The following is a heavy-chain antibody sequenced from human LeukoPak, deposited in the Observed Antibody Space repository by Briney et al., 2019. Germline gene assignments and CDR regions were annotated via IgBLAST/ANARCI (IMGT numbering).Heavy chain of an antibody. V-gene: IGHV3-33*01. Sequence: PGGSLRLSCAASGFTFSSYGMHWVRQAPGKGLEWVAVIWYDGSNKYYADSVKGRFTISRDNSKHTLYLQMNSLRAEDTAVYYCARETYDYVWGSYLDYWGQGTLVTVSS. J-gene: IGHJ4*02. D-gene: IGHD3-16*01. CDR3: ARETYDYVWGSYLDY. CDR2: IWYDGSNK. CDR1: GFTFSSYG.